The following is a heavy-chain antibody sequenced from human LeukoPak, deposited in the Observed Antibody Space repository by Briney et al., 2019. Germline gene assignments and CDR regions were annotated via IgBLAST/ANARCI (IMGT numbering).Heavy chain of an antibody. CDR2: ISSGSTYI. CDR3: ARSYSSSSVSGY. CDR1: EFTFSSYF. Sequence: GGSLRLSCAASEFTFSSYFMNWVRQTPGKGLEWVSSISSGSTYIYYADSVKGRFTISRDNAKNSLYLQMNSLRAEDTAVYYCARSYSSSSVSGYWGREPWSPSPQ. V-gene: IGHV3-21*01. D-gene: IGHD6-6*01. J-gene: IGHJ4*02.